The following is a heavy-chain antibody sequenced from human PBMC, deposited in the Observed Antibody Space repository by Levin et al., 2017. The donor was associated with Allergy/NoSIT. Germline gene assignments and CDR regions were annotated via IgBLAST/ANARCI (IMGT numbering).Heavy chain of an antibody. D-gene: IGHD6-13*01. Sequence: GASVKVSCKASGYTFTGYYMHWVRQAPGQGLEWMGWINPNSGGTNYAQKFQGRVTMTRDTSISTAYMELSRLRSDDTAVYYCARGGYSSSGQYGGWFDPWGQGTLVTVSS. J-gene: IGHJ5*02. CDR3: ARGGYSSSGQYGGWFDP. CDR1: GYTFTGYY. V-gene: IGHV1-2*02. CDR2: INPNSGGT.